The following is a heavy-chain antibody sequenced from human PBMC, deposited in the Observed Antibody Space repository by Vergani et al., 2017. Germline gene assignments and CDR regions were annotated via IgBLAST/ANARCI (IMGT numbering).Heavy chain of an antibody. Sequence: QVQVVESGGGLVKFGGSLRLSCAASGFTSSYYGMHWVRQAPGKGLEWVAVISYDGTQKYYADSVKGRFTISRDNSKSTLYLQMNSLRTEDTAVYYCATKSCSTPGCQIGYFREWGQGTLVTVSS. CDR3: ATKSCSTPGCQIGYFRE. J-gene: IGHJ1*01. CDR1: GFTSSYYG. V-gene: IGHV3-30*03. CDR2: ISYDGTQK. D-gene: IGHD2-2*01.